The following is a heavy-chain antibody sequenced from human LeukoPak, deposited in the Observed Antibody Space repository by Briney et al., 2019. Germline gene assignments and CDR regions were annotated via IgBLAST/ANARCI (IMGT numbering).Heavy chain of an antibody. J-gene: IGHJ4*02. V-gene: IGHV3-21*01. CDR2: ISSGSSYI. Sequence: PGGSLRLSCAASGFTFSTYSMNWVRQAPGKGLEWVSSISSGSSYIYYADSLKGRITISRDNAKNSLYLQMNSLRAEDTVVYYRARDIAGLSDYWGQGTLVTVSS. CDR1: GFTFSTYS. D-gene: IGHD2-15*01. CDR3: ARDIAGLSDY.